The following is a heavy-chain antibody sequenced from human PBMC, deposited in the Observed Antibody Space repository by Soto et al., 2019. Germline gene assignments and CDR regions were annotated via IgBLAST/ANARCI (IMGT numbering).Heavy chain of an antibody. CDR1: GGTFSIYA. V-gene: IGHV1-69*13. CDR3: ARGNSSGSPNPLFGMDV. Sequence: SVKVSCKASGGTFSIYAISWVRQAPGQGLEWMGGIIPIFGTANYAQKFQGRVTITADESTSTAYMELSSLRSEDTAVYYCARGNSSGSPNPLFGMDVWGQGTTVTVSS. D-gene: IGHD6-19*01. CDR2: IIPIFGTA. J-gene: IGHJ6*02.